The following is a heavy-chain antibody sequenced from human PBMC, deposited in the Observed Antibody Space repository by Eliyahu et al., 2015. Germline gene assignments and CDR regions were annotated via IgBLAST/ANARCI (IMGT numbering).Heavy chain of an antibody. CDR3: AKESAAVGFDY. Sequence: QVQLVESGGGVVQPGRSLRLXCAASGXTFSSYGMHWVRQAPGKGLEWVAVISYDGSNKYYADSVKGRFTISRDNSKNTLYLQMNSLRAEDTAVYYCAKESAAVGFDYWGQGTLVTVSS. V-gene: IGHV3-30*18. CDR2: ISYDGSNK. CDR1: GXTFSSYG. D-gene: IGHD6-25*01. J-gene: IGHJ4*02.